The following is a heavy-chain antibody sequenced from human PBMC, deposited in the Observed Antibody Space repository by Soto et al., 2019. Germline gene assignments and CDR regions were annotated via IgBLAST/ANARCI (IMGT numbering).Heavy chain of an antibody. CDR1: GFTFSSYA. Sequence: EVQLLESGGGLVQPGGFLRLSCAASGFTFSSYAMSWVRQAPGKGLEWVSAISGSGGSTYYADSVKGRFTISRDNSKNTLYLQMNSLRAEDTAVYYCAKAMFSSGYDLYYFDYWGQGTLVTVSS. V-gene: IGHV3-23*01. CDR3: AKAMFSSGYDLYYFDY. CDR2: ISGSGGST. J-gene: IGHJ4*02. D-gene: IGHD5-12*01.